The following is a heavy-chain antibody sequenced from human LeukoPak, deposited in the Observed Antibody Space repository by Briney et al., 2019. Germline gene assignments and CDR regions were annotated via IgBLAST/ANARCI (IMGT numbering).Heavy chain of an antibody. J-gene: IGHJ4*01. CDR2: INAGDDFV. CDR1: GYPFSTHS. CDR3: VRDKCDRSNYAYFDA. D-gene: IGHD3-9*01. V-gene: IGHV3-21*01. Sequence: PGGSLKLSCAASGYPFSTHSLNWVRQAPGKGLEWVSSINAGDDFVYYGDTVKGRFTMTRDNAKNPVHLQMDSLTDEDMAVYYCVRDKCDRSNYAYFDAWGHGTLVTVSA.